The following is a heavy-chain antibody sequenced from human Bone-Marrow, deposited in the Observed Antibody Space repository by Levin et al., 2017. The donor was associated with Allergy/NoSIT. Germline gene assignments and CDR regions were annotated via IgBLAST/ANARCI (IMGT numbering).Heavy chain of an antibody. Sequence: GESLKISCASSEFSFSGYIFQWVRQAPGKGLEWVAYIGPSTSNTYYVESVKGRFTVSRDNAKNSLYLQMSSLRAEDTAVYYCARVRPLRNYGTDVWGQGTTVTVSS. CDR1: EFSFSGYI. CDR2: IGPSTSNT. CDR3: ARVRPLRNYGTDV. V-gene: IGHV3-48*01. J-gene: IGHJ6*02.